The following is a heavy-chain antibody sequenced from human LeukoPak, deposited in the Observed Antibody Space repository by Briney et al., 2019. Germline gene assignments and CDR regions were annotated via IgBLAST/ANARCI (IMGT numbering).Heavy chain of an antibody. D-gene: IGHD5-12*01. CDR1: GGSISSYY. J-gene: IGHJ6*03. V-gene: IGHV4-4*07. CDR3: ARGMSGSYYYYYSYLDV. Sequence: WETLSLTCTVSGGSISSYYWSWIRQPAGKGLEWIGRIYTSGSTNYNPSLKSRVTMSVDTSKNRFSLKLSSVTAADTAVYYCARGMSGSYYYYYSYLDVWGKGTTVTVSS. CDR2: IYTSGST.